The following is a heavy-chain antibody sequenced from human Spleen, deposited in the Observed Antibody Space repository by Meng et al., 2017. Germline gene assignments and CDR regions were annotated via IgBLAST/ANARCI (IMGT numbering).Heavy chain of an antibody. V-gene: IGHV4/OR15-8*02. Sequence: QGPLQGAGPGLVHTSGTLSLPCVVSGGSISSIDWWSWVRQPPGKGLEWIGEIYHGGDTNYNPSLKSRVTIAIDKSKNQFSLKLSSVTAADSAVYYCARGPTTMAHDFDYWGQGTLVTVSS. J-gene: IGHJ4*02. D-gene: IGHD4-11*01. CDR3: ARGPTTMAHDFDY. CDR2: IYHGGDT. CDR1: GGSISSIDW.